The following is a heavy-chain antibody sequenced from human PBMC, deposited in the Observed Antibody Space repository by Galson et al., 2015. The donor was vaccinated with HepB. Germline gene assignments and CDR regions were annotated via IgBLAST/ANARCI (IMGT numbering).Heavy chain of an antibody. CDR3: ARDRSDPVWSGYYTPRDYWYYYGMDV. D-gene: IGHD3-3*01. CDR1: GGTFSSYA. Sequence: SVKVSCKASGGTFSSYAISWVRQAPGQGLEWMGGIIPIFGTANYAQKFQGRVTITADKSTSTAYMELSSLRSEDTAVYYCARDRSDPVWSGYYTPRDYWYYYGMDVWGQGTTVTVSS. V-gene: IGHV1-69*06. CDR2: IIPIFGTA. J-gene: IGHJ6*02.